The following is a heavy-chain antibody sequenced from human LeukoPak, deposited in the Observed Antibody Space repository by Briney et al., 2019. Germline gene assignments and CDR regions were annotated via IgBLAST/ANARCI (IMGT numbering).Heavy chain of an antibody. Sequence: PGGSLRLSCVHPRYTSTSSRMHSVCHTLGKGLVWVSRIKSDGSNTIYADSVKGRFTISRDNAENTLYLQMNSLRVDDTAVYYCARPFHSGYDEGMDVWGQGTTVIVSS. D-gene: IGHD1-26*01. CDR1: RYTSTSSR. CDR3: ARPFHSGYDEGMDV. V-gene: IGHV3-74*01. J-gene: IGHJ6*02. CDR2: IKSDGSNT.